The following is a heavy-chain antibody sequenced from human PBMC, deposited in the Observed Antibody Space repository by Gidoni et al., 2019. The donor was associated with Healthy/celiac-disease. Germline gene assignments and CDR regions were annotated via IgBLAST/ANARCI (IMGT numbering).Heavy chain of an antibody. CDR2: IGTAGDT. CDR1: GFTFSRYD. Sequence: EVQLVESGGGLVQPGGSLRLSCAASGFTFSRYDMHWVRQATGKGLEWVSAIGTAGDTYYPGSVKGRFTISRENAKNSLYLQMNSLRAGDTAVYYCARGGAAAGTPSHYYGMDVWGQGTTVTVSS. V-gene: IGHV3-13*04. CDR3: ARGGAAAGTPSHYYGMDV. D-gene: IGHD6-13*01. J-gene: IGHJ6*02.